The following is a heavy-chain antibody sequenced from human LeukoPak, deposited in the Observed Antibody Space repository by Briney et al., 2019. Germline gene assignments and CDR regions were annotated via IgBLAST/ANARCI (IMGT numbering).Heavy chain of an antibody. J-gene: IGHJ4*02. Sequence: ASVKVYCKASGYTFSSYVMHWVRQAPGQRLEWMGWINTDNDNTEYSQNFQGRVTITRDTSASTAYMELSSLRSEDTAVYYCARACSGGRCYVGAYDHWGQGTLVTVSS. D-gene: IGHD2-15*01. CDR2: INTDNDNT. V-gene: IGHV1-3*04. CDR1: GYTFSSYV. CDR3: ARACSGGRCYVGAYDH.